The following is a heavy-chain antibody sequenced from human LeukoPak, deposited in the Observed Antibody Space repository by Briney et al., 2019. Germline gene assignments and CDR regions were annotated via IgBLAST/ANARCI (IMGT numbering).Heavy chain of an antibody. CDR3: ARRGAARANNWFDP. D-gene: IGHD6-6*01. V-gene: IGHV4-39*01. J-gene: IGHJ5*02. CDR1: GGSISSSSYY. CDR2: IYYSGTT. Sequence: SETLSLTCTVSGGSISSSSYYWAWIRQLPGKGLEWIGSIYYSGTTYYNPSLKSRVTISVDTSKNQFSLNLSSVTAADTAVYYCARRGAARANNWFDPWGQGTLVTVSS.